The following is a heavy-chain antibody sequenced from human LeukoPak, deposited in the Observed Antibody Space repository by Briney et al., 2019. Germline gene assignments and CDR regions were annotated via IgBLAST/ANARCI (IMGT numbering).Heavy chain of an antibody. Sequence: GGSLRLSCAASGFTFSTYWMTWFRQAPGEGLEWVAHIKQDGSETHYVDSVKGRYTISRDNAKNSLYLQMNGLRAEDTAVYYCVRVGIYSTSRYWFDYWGQGTLVTVSS. V-gene: IGHV3-7*03. CDR1: GFTFSTYW. CDR2: IKQDGSET. CDR3: VRVGIYSTSRYWFDY. D-gene: IGHD2-2*01. J-gene: IGHJ4*02.